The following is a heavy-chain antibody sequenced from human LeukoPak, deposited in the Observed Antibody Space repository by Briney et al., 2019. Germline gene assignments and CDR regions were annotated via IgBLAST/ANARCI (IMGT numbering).Heavy chain of an antibody. D-gene: IGHD3-10*01. CDR2: ISGSGGGT. CDR1: GSTVRSNY. Sequence: GGSLRLSCAASGSTVRSNYMSWVRQAPGKGLEWVSAISGSGGGTYYADSVKGRFTISRDNSRNTLYLQMDSLRAEDTAVYYCAREVHGSGTLYLDYWGQGTLVTVSS. J-gene: IGHJ4*02. CDR3: AREVHGSGTLYLDY. V-gene: IGHV3-23*01.